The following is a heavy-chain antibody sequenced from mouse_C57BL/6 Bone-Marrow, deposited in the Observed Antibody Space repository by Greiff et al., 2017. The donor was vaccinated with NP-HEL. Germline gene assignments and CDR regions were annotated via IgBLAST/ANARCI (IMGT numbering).Heavy chain of an antibody. V-gene: IGHV5-17*01. CDR2: ISSGSSTI. CDR3: ARHHYAMDY. CDR1: GFTFSDYG. J-gene: IGHJ4*01. Sequence: EVHLVESGGGLVKPGGSLKLSCVASGFTFSDYGMHWVRQAPEKGLEWVAYISSGSSTIYYADTVKGRFTISRDNAKNTLFLQMTSLRSEDTAMYYCARHHYAMDYWGQGTSVTVSS.